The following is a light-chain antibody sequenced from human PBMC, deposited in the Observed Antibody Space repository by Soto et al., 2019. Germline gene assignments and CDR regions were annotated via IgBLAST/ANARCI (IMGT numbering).Light chain of an antibody. J-gene: IGLJ1*01. CDR3: SSSTHTSTV. CDR2: GVS. CDR1: SSDIGGYNY. V-gene: IGLV2-14*01. Sequence: QSALTQPASVSGSPGQSITISCTGTSSDIGGYNYVSWYQQHPGKAPKLMSYGVSYRPSGVSDRFSGSKSGNKASLTISGLQAEDDSDYYCSSSTHTSTVFGGGTKLTVL.